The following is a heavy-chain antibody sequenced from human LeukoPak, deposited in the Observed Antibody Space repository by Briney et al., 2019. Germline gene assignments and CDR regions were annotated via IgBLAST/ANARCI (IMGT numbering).Heavy chain of an antibody. V-gene: IGHV4-39*07. J-gene: IGHJ5*02. CDR3: ATAMLKNWFDP. D-gene: IGHD3-10*02. Sequence: PSETLSLTCTVSGGSISSSSYYWGWIRQPPGKGLEWIGSIYYSGSTYYNPSLKSRVTISVDTSKNQFSLKLSSVTAADTAVYYCATAMLKNWFDPWGQGTLVTVSS. CDR1: GGSISSSSYY. CDR2: IYYSGST.